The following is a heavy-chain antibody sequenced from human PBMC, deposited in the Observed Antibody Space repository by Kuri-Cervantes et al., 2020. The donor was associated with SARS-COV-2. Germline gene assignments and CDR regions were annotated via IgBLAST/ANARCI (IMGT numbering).Heavy chain of an antibody. D-gene: IGHD5-18*01. J-gene: IGHJ6*02. Sequence: ASVKVSCKASGYTFTSYYMHWVRQAPGQGLEWMGWISAFNGNTNYAQKFRDRVALTTDTSTSIAYMELRTLRSDDTAVYYCARLDAVVYFGMDVWGQGTTVTVSS. CDR3: ARLDAVVYFGMDV. CDR1: GYTFTSYY. V-gene: IGHV1-18*04. CDR2: ISAFNGNT.